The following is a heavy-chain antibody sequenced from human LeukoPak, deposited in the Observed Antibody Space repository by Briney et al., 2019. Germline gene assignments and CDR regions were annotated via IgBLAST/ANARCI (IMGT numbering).Heavy chain of an antibody. CDR2: INHSGST. Sequence: SETLSLTCAVYGGSFSGYYWSWIRQPPGKGLEWIGEINHSGSTNYNPSPKSRVTISVDTSKNQFSLKLSSVTAADTAVYYCARVHTIFGVVINFFDYWGQGTLVTVSS. CDR3: ARVHTIFGVVINFFDY. J-gene: IGHJ4*02. CDR1: GGSFSGYY. V-gene: IGHV4-34*01. D-gene: IGHD3-3*01.